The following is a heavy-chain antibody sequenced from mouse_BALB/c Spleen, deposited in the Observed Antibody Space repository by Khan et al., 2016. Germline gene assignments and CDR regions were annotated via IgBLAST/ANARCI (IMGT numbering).Heavy chain of an antibody. CDR1: GYSITSDYA. CDR3: ARGATVYWYFDV. Sequence: VQLKESGPGLVKPSQSLSLTCTVTGYSITSDYAWNWIRQFPGNKLEWMGYISYSGSTSYNPSLKSRISITRDTSKNQFFLQLNSVTTEDTATYYCARGATVYWYFDVWGAGTTVTVSS. J-gene: IGHJ1*01. V-gene: IGHV3-2*02. CDR2: ISYSGST. D-gene: IGHD1-1*01.